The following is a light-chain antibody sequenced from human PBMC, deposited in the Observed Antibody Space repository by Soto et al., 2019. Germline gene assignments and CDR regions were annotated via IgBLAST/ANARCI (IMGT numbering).Light chain of an antibody. J-gene: IGLJ2*01. Sequence: QSVLTQPPSVSGSPGQSVTISCTGTSSDVGSYNRVSWYQQPPGTAPKLMIYEVNVRPSGVPDRFSGSKSGNTASLTISGRQAEDEGDYYCTSYTTSSTVVFGGGTKLTVL. V-gene: IGLV2-18*02. CDR2: EVN. CDR1: SSDVGSYNR. CDR3: TSYTTSSTVV.